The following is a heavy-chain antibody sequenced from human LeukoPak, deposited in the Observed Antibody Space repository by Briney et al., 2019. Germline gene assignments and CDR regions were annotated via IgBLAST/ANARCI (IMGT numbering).Heavy chain of an antibody. Sequence: SETLSLTCTVSGYSTSSGYYWGWIRQPPGKGLEWIGSIYHSGRTFYNPSLKSRVTISVDTSKNQFSLKLTSVTAADTAMYYCARRGVYCSGGSCYSDWYFDLWGRGTLVTVSS. CDR1: GYSTSSGYY. CDR3: ARRGVYCSGGSCYSDWYFDL. V-gene: IGHV4-38-2*02. D-gene: IGHD2-15*01. CDR2: IYHSGRT. J-gene: IGHJ2*01.